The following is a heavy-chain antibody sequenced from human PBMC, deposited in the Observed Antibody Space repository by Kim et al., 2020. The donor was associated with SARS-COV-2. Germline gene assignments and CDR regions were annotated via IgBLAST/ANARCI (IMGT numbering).Heavy chain of an antibody. D-gene: IGHD6-19*01. CDR1: GYSFTSYR. J-gene: IGHJ4*02. CDR3: AREGGYSRGWNQANS. Sequence: ASVKVSCKASGYSFTSYRVNWVRQAPGQGLEWMGWINTNTGNPTYAQGFTGRFVFSLDTSVSTAYLQISSLKAEDTAVYYCAREGGYSRGWNQANSWGQGTLVTVYS. CDR2: INTNTGNP. V-gene: IGHV7-4-1*02.